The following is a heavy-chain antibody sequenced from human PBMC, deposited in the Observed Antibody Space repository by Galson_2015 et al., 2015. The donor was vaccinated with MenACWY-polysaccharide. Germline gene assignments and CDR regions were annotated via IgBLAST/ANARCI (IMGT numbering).Heavy chain of an antibody. Sequence: SGYTFSSYDINWVRQTTGQGLEWMGWMNPNSGNTGYAQKFQGRVTMTRNTSISIAYMELSSLRSEDTAVYYCARGGKYYYDSSGYLNWFDPWGQGTLVLVSS. CDR3: ARGGKYYYDSSGYLNWFDP. CDR2: MNPNSGNT. V-gene: IGHV1-8*01. D-gene: IGHD3-22*01. J-gene: IGHJ5*02. CDR1: GYTFSSYD.